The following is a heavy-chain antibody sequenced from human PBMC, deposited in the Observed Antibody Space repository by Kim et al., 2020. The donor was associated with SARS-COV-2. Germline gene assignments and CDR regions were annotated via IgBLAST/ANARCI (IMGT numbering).Heavy chain of an antibody. J-gene: IGHJ4*02. CDR3: ASLSFSSSPFDY. D-gene: IGHD6-13*01. CDR2: IWYDGSNK. V-gene: IGHV3-33*01. CDR1: GFTFSSYG. Sequence: GGSLRLSCAASGFTFSSYGMHWVRQAPGKGLEWVAVIWYDGSNKYYADSVKGRFTISRDNSKNTLYLQMNSLRAEDTAVYYCASLSFSSSPFDYWGQGTLVTVSS.